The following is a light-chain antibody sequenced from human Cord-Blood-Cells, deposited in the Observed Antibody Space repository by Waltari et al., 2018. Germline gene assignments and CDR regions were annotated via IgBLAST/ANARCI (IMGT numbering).Light chain of an antibody. J-gene: IGLJ3*02. V-gene: IGLV2-23*01. Sequence: QSALTQPVSVSGSPGQSITISCTGTSSDVGSYNLVSWYQQHPGKAPKRMIYEGSKRPSGVSNRFSGSKSGNTASLTISGLQAEDEADYYCCSYAGSSTWVFGGGTKLTVL. CDR3: CSYAGSSTWV. CDR1: SSDVGSYNL. CDR2: EGS.